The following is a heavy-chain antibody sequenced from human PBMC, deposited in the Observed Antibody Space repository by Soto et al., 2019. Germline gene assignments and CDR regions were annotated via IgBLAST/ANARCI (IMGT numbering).Heavy chain of an antibody. V-gene: IGHV3-7*01. CDR2: IKQDGSEK. Sequence: GGSLRLSCAASGFTFSSYWMSWVRQAPGKGLEWVANIKQDGSEKYYVDSVKGRFTISRDNAKNSLYLQMNSLRAEDTAVYYGARVGRAARPNWFDPWGQGTLVTVSS. CDR3: ARVGRAARPNWFDP. CDR1: GFTFSSYW. D-gene: IGHD6-6*01. J-gene: IGHJ5*02.